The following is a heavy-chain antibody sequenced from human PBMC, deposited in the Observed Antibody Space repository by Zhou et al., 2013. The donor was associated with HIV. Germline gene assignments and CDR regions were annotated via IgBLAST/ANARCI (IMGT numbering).Heavy chain of an antibody. J-gene: IGHJ4*02. Sequence: QVHLVQSGAEVKKPGSSVKVSCKASGYTFTSSGISWVRQAPGQGLEWMGWIGVDNDNTNYAQKLQGRVTMTTDTSTSTVYMELRSLRSDDTAVYYCARDRPYFDYWGQGTLVTVSS. CDR3: ARDRPYFDY. D-gene: IGHD6-6*01. V-gene: IGHV1-18*01. CDR1: GYTFTSSG. CDR2: IGVDNDNT.